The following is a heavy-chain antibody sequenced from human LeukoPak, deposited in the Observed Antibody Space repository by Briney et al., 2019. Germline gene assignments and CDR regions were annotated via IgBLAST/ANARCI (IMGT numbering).Heavy chain of an antibody. CDR3: AKAETRMWYYFDY. D-gene: IGHD2-21*01. Sequence: GRSLRLPCAASGFTFDDYAMHWVRQAPGKGLEWVSGISWNSGSIGYAGSVKGRFTISRDNAKNSLYLQMNSLRAEDTALYYCAKAETRMWYYFDYWGQGTLVTVSS. CDR1: GFTFDDYA. V-gene: IGHV3-9*01. J-gene: IGHJ4*02. CDR2: ISWNSGSI.